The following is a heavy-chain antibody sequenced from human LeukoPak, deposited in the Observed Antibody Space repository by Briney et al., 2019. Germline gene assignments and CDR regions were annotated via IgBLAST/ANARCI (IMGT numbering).Heavy chain of an antibody. D-gene: IGHD5-18*01. CDR1: GYTFTGYQ. J-gene: IGHJ4*02. V-gene: IGHV1-2*02. CDR2: INPNSGGT. Sequence: ASVKVSCKASGYTFTGYQMHWVRQAPGQGLEWMGWINPNSGGTDYAQKFQGRVTMTRDTSISTAYMELTTMTSDDTAVYYCARDGSIQPFDYWGQGTLVTVSS. CDR3: ARDGSIQPFDY.